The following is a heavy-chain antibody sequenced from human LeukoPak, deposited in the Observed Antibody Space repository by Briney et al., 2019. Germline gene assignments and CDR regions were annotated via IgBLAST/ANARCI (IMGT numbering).Heavy chain of an antibody. CDR2: IIPTFGTA. V-gene: IGHV1-69*05. Sequence: SVKVSCKASGGTFSSYAISWVRQAPGQGLEWMGGIIPTFGTANYAQKFQGRVTITTDESTSTAYMELSSLRSEDTAVYYCASRPLVLRFLEWSFYYMDVWGKGTTVTVSS. CDR3: ASRPLVLRFLEWSFYYMDV. J-gene: IGHJ6*03. D-gene: IGHD3-3*01. CDR1: GGTFSSYA.